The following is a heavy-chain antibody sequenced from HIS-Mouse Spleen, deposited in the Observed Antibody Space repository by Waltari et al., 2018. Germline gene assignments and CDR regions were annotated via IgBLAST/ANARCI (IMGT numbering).Heavy chain of an antibody. CDR3: ARGRCHSWNDAFDI. CDR2: INHSGRT. Sequence: QVQLQQWGAGLLKPSETLSLTCAVYGGSFSGYYWSWIRQPPGKGLEWIGEINHSGRTNYNPSLKSRVTISVDTSKNQFSLKLSSVTAADTAVYYCARGRCHSWNDAFDIWGQGTMVTVSS. D-gene: IGHD1-1*01. V-gene: IGHV4-34*01. J-gene: IGHJ3*02. CDR1: GGSFSGYY.